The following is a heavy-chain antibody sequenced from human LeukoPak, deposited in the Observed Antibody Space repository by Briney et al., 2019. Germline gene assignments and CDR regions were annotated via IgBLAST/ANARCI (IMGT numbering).Heavy chain of an antibody. CDR3: ARGVNYYDSSGYYQLLYYYGMDV. CDR1: GFTFSSYG. Sequence: PGGSLRLSCAASGFTFSSYGMHWVRQAPGKGLEWVAVIWYDGSNKYYADSVKGRFTISRDNSKNTLYLQMNSLRAEDTAVYYCARGVNYYDSSGYYQLLYYYGMDVWGQGTTVTVSS. CDR2: IWYDGSNK. D-gene: IGHD3-22*01. J-gene: IGHJ6*02. V-gene: IGHV3-33*01.